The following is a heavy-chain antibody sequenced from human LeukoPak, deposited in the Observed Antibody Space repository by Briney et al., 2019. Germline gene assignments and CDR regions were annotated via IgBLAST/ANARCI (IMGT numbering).Heavy chain of an antibody. CDR2: ISRSGSTI. CDR3: SRGSWSPSYYSGMNV. D-gene: IGHD6-13*01. Sequence: GGSLRLSCVASGFTFSDHFMSWIRQAPGKGLEWVSHISRSGSTISYADSVKGRFTISRDNAKNSLYLQMNSLRADDTAVYCASRGSWSPSYYSGMNVWGQGTTVTVSS. V-gene: IGHV3-11*01. CDR1: GFTFSDHF. J-gene: IGHJ6*02.